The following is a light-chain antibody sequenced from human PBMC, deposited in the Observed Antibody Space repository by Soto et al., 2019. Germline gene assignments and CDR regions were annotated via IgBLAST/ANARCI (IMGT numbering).Light chain of an antibody. V-gene: IGKV1-39*01. J-gene: IGKJ4*01. CDR3: QQSYSTILT. CDR1: QTISNY. CDR2: ASS. Sequence: DIQMTQSPSSLSASLGDRVTITCRASQTISNYLNWYQQKPGKAPKLLIYASSTLQSGVPSRSSGSGSGTDFTLTISSLQPEDFGTYYCQQSYSTILTFGGGTKVEIK.